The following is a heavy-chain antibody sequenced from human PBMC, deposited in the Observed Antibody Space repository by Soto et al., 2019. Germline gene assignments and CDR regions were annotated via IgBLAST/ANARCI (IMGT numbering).Heavy chain of an antibody. J-gene: IGHJ4*02. CDR1: GFTFGTSA. CDR3: AKAMSMIRGPIDY. V-gene: IGHV3-23*01. D-gene: IGHD3-10*01. CDR2: ISVSGGTT. Sequence: GGSLRLSCAGSGFTFGTSAMSWVRQAPGKGLEWVAIISVSGGTTYYADSVKGRFTISRDNSKNTLYLQMNGLRAEDTAIFYCAKAMSMIRGPIDYWGQGTLVTVSS.